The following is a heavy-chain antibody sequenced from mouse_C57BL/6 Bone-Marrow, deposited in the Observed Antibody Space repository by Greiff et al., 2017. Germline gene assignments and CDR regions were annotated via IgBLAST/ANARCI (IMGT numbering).Heavy chain of an antibody. CDR3: ARGYYSNLVFYAMDY. D-gene: IGHD2-5*01. J-gene: IGHJ4*01. Sequence: QVQLQQPGAELVRPGSSVKLSCKASGYTFTSYWMDWVKQRPGQGLEWIGNIYPSDSETHYNQKFKDKATLTVDKSSSTAYMQLSSLTSEDSAVYYCARGYYSNLVFYAMDYWGQGTSVTVSS. CDR2: IYPSDSET. V-gene: IGHV1-61*01. CDR1: GYTFTSYW.